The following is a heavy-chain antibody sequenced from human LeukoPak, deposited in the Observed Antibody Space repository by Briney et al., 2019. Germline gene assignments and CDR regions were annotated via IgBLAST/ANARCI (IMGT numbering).Heavy chain of an antibody. CDR3: ARARYCSITSCYSWFHP. CDR1: GGTFSSYA. V-gene: IGHV1-69*04. Sequence: ASVKVSCKASGGTFSSYAISWVRQAPGQGLEWMGRIIPIFGIANYAQKFQGRVTITADKSTRTAYMELTTLRSEATAVYYCARARYCSITSCYSWFHPWGQGTLVTVSS. D-gene: IGHD2-2*02. J-gene: IGHJ5*02. CDR2: IIPIFGIA.